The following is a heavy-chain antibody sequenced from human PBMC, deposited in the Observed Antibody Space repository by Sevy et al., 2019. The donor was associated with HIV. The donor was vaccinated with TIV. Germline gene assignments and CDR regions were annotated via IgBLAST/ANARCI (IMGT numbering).Heavy chain of an antibody. D-gene: IGHD4-4*01. CDR2: ISYDGSNK. CDR1: GFPFSTYA. CDR3: ARGLRSNYNNYFDP. J-gene: IGHJ5*02. V-gene: IGHV3-30-3*01. Sequence: GGSLRLSCAASGFPFSTYALHWVRQAPGKGLEWVAVISYDGSNKYYADSVKGRFTISRDSSKNTLYLQMNSLTTEDTAVYYCARGLRSNYNNYFDPWGQGTLVTVSS.